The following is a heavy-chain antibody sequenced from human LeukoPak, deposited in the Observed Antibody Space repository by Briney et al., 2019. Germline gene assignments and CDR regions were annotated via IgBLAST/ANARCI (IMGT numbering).Heavy chain of an antibody. CDR2: ISYGGSNK. CDR3: ARDRYYDSSGYCYY. Sequence: GSLRLSCAASGFTFSSYAMHWVRQAPGKGLEWVAVISYGGSNKYYADSVKGRFTISRDNSKNTLYLQMNSLRAEDTAVYYCARDRYYDSSGYCYYWGQGTLVTVSS. V-gene: IGHV3-30-3*01. J-gene: IGHJ4*02. D-gene: IGHD3-22*01. CDR1: GFTFSSYA.